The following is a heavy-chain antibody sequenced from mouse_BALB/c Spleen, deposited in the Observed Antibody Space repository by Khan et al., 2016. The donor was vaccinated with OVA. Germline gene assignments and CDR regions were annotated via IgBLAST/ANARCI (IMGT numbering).Heavy chain of an antibody. Sequence: EVQLQESGPGLVKPSQTVSLTCTVTGISITSGNYRWSWIRQFPGNKLEWIGNIYYSGTVTYNPSLTSRTTITRDTSKNQFFLEMNSLTAEDTATYYCARDYGSLYWFFDVGGAVTTVTVSS. CDR1: GISITSGNYR. CDR3: ARDYGSLYWFFDV. D-gene: IGHD1-1*01. CDR2: IYYSGTV. J-gene: IGHJ1*01. V-gene: IGHV3-5*02.